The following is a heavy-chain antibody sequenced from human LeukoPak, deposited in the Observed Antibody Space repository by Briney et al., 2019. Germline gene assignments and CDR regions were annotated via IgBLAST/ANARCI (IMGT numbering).Heavy chain of an antibody. J-gene: IGHJ4*02. V-gene: IGHV3-23*01. CDR2: ISGSGGST. Sequence: GGSLRLSCSASGFTFSSYAMSWVRQAPGKGLEWVSAISGSGGSTYYADSVKGRFTISRDNAKNSLYLQMNSLRAEDTAVYYCARYYPDCSSTSCSDFDYWGQGTLVTVSS. CDR1: GFTFSSYA. CDR3: ARYYPDCSSTSCSDFDY. D-gene: IGHD2-2*01.